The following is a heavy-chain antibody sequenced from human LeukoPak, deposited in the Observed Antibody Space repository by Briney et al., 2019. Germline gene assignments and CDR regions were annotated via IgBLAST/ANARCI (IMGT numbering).Heavy chain of an antibody. CDR1: GFTSTSFA. J-gene: IGHJ4*02. V-gene: IGHV1-58*01. CDR3: AADLSNPRMGASYLDS. D-gene: IGHD3-16*01. Sequence: SVKVSCKASGFTSTSFAVQWVRQARGQRLEWIGWIIVGSGATKCAQDFQERVTITRDLSTSTLYMELRSLTSEDTAVYYCAADLSNPRMGASYLDSWGQGTLVTVSS. CDR2: IIVGSGAT.